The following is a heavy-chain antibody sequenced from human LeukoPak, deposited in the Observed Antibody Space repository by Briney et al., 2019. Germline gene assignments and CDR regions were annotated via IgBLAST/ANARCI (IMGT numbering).Heavy chain of an antibody. CDR3: ARRHDSGTFSFDY. D-gene: IGHD3-10*01. CDR1: GGSFSGYY. Sequence: KTSETLSLTCAVYGGSFSGYYWSWIRQPPGKGLEWIGEINHSGSTNYNPSLKSRVTISVDTSKNQFSLRLSSVTAADTAVYYCARRHDSGTFSFDYWGQGTLVTVSS. J-gene: IGHJ4*02. CDR2: INHSGST. V-gene: IGHV4-34*01.